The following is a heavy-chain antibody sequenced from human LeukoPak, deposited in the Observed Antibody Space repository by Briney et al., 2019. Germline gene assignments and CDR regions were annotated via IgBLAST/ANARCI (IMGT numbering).Heavy chain of an antibody. CDR3: ARSYSNDGYYYYYYMDV. Sequence: SAPLSLTCAFSGGSISSYYWSWIRQPPGKGLAWIGSIYYSGSTNYNPSFKSRVTISVDTSKNQFPLKLSSVTAADTAVYYCARSYSNDGYYYYYYMDVWGKGTTVTVSS. CDR2: IYYSGST. D-gene: IGHD4-11*01. CDR1: GGSISSYY. J-gene: IGHJ6*03. V-gene: IGHV4-59*01.